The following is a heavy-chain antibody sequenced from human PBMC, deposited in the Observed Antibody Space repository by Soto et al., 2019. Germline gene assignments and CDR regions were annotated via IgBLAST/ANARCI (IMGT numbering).Heavy chain of an antibody. V-gene: IGHV1-2*04. CDR3: ARSYCSSTSCKSKYGMDV. D-gene: IGHD2-2*01. CDR2: INPNSGGT. J-gene: IGHJ6*02. CDR1: GYTFTGYY. Sequence: ASVKVSCKASGYTFTGYYMHWVRQAPGQGLEWMGWINPNSGGTNYAQKFQGWVTMTRDTSISTAYMELSRLRSDDTAVYYCARSYCSSTSCKSKYGMDVWGQGTTVNVSS.